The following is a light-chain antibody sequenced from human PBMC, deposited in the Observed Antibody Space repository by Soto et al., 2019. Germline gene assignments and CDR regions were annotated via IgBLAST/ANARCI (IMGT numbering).Light chain of an antibody. CDR3: QHGAHWPPIT. V-gene: IGKV3-11*01. CDR1: QSIGGY. Sequence: EIVLTQSPATLSLSPGARATLSCRASQSIGGYLAWYQQKAGQPPRLLIYDSSSRATDIPDRFSGSGSGTDFTLTISSVEPEDFAVYYCQHGAHWPPITFGQGTRLDIK. J-gene: IGKJ5*01. CDR2: DSS.